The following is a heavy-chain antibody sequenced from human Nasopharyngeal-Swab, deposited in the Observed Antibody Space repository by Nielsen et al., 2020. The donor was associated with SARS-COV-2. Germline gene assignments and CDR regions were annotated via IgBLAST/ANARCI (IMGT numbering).Heavy chain of an antibody. CDR1: GFTFSTYW. J-gene: IGHJ4*02. CDR2: INEDGSST. D-gene: IGHD1-1*01. V-gene: IGHV3-74*01. Sequence: GESLKISCAASGFTFSTYWMHWVRQAPGEGLVWVSRINEDGSSTSYADSLKGRFTISRDNAKNTLYLQMNSLRAEDTAVYYCASGQSTADYWGQGTLVTVSS. CDR3: ASGQSTADY.